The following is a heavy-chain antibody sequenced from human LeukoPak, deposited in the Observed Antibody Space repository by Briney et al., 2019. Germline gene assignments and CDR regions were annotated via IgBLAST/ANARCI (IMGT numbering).Heavy chain of an antibody. V-gene: IGHV4-59*01. CDR2: IYYSGST. Sequence: SETLSLTCTVSGGSISSYYWSWIRQPPGKGLEWIGYIYYSGSTNYNPSLKSRVTISVDTSKNQFSLKLSSVAAADTAVYYCARASPSLYYYFDYWGQGTLVTVSS. CDR3: ARASPSLYYYFDY. D-gene: IGHD6-13*01. J-gene: IGHJ4*02. CDR1: GGSISSYY.